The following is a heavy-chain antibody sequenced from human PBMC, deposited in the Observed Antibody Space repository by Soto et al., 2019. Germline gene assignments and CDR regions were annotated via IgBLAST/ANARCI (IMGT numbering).Heavy chain of an antibody. CDR1: GFTFSSYG. J-gene: IGHJ1*01. CDR2: IWYDGSNK. Sequence: QVQLVESGGGVVQPGRSLRLSCAASGFTFSSYGMHWVRQAPGKGLEWVAVIWYDGSNKYYADSVKGRFTISRDNSKNTLYLQMNSLRAEDTAVYYCARDRGGYSKRVAEYFQHWGQGTLVTVSS. V-gene: IGHV3-33*01. CDR3: ARDRGGYSKRVAEYFQH. D-gene: IGHD2-21*01.